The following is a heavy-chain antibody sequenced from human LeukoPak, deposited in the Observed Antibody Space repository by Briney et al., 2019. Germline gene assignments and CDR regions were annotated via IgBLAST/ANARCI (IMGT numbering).Heavy chain of an antibody. J-gene: IGHJ4*02. CDR3: ARDLLNDFWSGYSY. D-gene: IGHD3-3*01. CDR1: GYTFTGYY. CDR2: INPNSGGT. Sequence: ASVKVSCKASGYTFTGYYMHWVRQAPGQGLEWMGWINPNSGGTNYAQKFQGRVTMTRDTSISTAYMELSRLRSDDTAVYYCARDLLNDFWSGYSYWGQGTLVTVSS. V-gene: IGHV1-2*02.